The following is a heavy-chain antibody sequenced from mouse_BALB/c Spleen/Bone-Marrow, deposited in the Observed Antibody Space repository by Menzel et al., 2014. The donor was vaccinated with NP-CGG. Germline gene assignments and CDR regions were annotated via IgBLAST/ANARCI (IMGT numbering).Heavy chain of an antibody. Sequence: EAQLVESGGGLVQPGGSLILSCAPSGFTFTDYYMSWVRQPPGKALEWLGFIRNKANGYTTEYSASVKGRFTISRDNSQSILYLQMNTLRAEDSATYYCARSLYPRAMDYWGQGTSVTVSS. J-gene: IGHJ4*01. V-gene: IGHV7-3*02. CDR1: GFTFTDYY. D-gene: IGHD2-1*01. CDR2: IRNKANGYTT. CDR3: ARSLYPRAMDY.